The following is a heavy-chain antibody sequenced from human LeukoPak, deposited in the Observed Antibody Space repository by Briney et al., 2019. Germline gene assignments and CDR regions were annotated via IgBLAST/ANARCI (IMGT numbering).Heavy chain of an antibody. CDR3: ARGDQGIDY. D-gene: IGHD2-2*01. CDR1: GGSISSGDYS. CDR2: IYRSGTT. J-gene: IGHJ4*02. Sequence: SQTLSLTCDVSGGSISSGDYSWNWIRQPPGKGLEWIGNIYRSGTTYYNPSLKSRVTISLDRSKNQFSRKLSSVTAADTAVYHCARGDQGIDYWGQGTLVTVSS. V-gene: IGHV4-30-2*01.